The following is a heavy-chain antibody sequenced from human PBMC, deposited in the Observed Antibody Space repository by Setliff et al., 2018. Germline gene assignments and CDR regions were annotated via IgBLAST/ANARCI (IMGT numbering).Heavy chain of an antibody. CDR3: ARDNVDTAMGLSYYYYYYMDV. V-gene: IGHV4-34*01. J-gene: IGHJ6*03. Sequence: SETLSLTCAVYGGSFSGYYWSWIRQPPGKGLEWIGEINHSGSTNYNPSLKTRVTISVDTSKNQLSLKLTSVTAADTAVYYCARDNVDTAMGLSYYYYYYMDVWGKGTTVTVSS. D-gene: IGHD5-18*01. CDR1: GGSFSGYY. CDR2: INHSGST.